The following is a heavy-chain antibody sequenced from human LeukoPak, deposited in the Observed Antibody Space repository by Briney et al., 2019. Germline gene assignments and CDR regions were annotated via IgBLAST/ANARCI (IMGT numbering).Heavy chain of an antibody. V-gene: IGHV4-4*02. CDR1: GVSISSSNR. CDR2: IYHSRST. J-gene: IGHJ3*02. CDR3: PSYGEIVVVPAARAVHAVDI. D-gene: IGHD2-2*01. Sequence: SGSLSLTCAVSGVSISSSNRWCWGRQPPGKGLGCRGEIYHSRSTNYNQSLKSRVTISVDKSKNQLSLKLSSVTAAYTAVYYCPSYGEIVVVPAARAVHAVDIWGQGKMVTVSS.